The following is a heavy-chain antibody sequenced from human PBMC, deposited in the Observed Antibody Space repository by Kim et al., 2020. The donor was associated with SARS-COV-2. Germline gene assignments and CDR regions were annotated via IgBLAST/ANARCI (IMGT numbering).Heavy chain of an antibody. Sequence: SQTLSLTCAISGDSVSSSSAAWNWVRQSPSRGLEWLGRTFYRSKWYNEYALSVKSRITINPDTSKNQFSLQLNSVSPADTAVYYCAREDYGGDSRGLDYWGQRTLVTVSS. CDR1: GDSVSSSSAA. CDR3: AREDYGGDSRGLDY. J-gene: IGHJ4*02. CDR2: TFYRSKWYN. D-gene: IGHD2-21*02. V-gene: IGHV6-1*01.